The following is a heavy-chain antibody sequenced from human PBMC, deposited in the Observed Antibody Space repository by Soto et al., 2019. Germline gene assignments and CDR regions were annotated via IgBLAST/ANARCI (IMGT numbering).Heavy chain of an antibody. V-gene: IGHV3-30-3*01. J-gene: IGHJ6*01. D-gene: IGHD6-13*01. CDR2: ISYDGSNK. CDR1: GFTFSSYA. CDR3: ARDLGAYSSSPRYYYAMDV. Sequence: QVQLVESGGGVVQPGRSLRLSCAASGFTFSSYAMHWVLQAPGKGLEWVAVISYDGSNKYYTDSVKGRFTISRDNSQNTLYLQMNILQAEYTAVYYCARDLGAYSSSPRYYYAMDV.